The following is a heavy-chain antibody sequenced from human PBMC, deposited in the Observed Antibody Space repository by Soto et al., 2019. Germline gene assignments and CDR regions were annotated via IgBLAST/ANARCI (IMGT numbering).Heavy chain of an antibody. CDR3: AKDQGLLWFGEGMDV. V-gene: IGHV3-30*18. J-gene: IGHJ6*02. Sequence: GGSLRLSCAASGFTFSSYGMHWVRQAPGKGLEWVAVISYDGSNKYYADSVKGRFTISRDNSKNTLYLQMNSLRAEDTAVYYCAKDQGLLWFGEGMDVWGQGTTVTVSS. CDR1: GFTFSSYG. CDR2: ISYDGSNK. D-gene: IGHD3-10*01.